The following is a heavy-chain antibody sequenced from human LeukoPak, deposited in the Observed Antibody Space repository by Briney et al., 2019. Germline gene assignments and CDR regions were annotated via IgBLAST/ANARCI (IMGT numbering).Heavy chain of an antibody. V-gene: IGHV4-61*02. Sequence: SQTLSLTCTVSGGSISSDTYSWSRMRQPAGKGLEWIGRIYTSGSTNYNPSLKSRVTISIDTSKNQFSLKLSSVTAADTAVYYCTRATGAGLIDYWGQGTLVTVSS. CDR3: TRATGAGLIDY. J-gene: IGHJ4*02. D-gene: IGHD1-1*01. CDR1: GGSISSDTYS. CDR2: IYTSGST.